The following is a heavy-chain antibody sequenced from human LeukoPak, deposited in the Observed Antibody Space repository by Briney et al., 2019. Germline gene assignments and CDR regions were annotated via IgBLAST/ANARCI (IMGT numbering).Heavy chain of an antibody. J-gene: IGHJ4*02. CDR2: IWYDGSNK. CDR1: GFTFSSYG. CDR3: AKGGITMVLGVIAL. V-gene: IGHV3-33*06. D-gene: IGHD3-10*01. Sequence: GRSLRLSCAASGFTFSSYGMHWVRQAPGKGLEWVAVIWYDGSNKYYADSVKGRFTISRDNSKNTLYLQMNSLRAEDTAVYYCAKGGITMVLGVIALWGQGTLVTVSS.